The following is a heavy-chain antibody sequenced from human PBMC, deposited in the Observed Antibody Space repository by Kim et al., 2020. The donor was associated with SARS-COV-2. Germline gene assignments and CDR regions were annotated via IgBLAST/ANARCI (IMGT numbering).Heavy chain of an antibody. J-gene: IGHJ6*03. V-gene: IGHV1-18*01. D-gene: IGHD2-15*01. Sequence: NNAQKLQGRVTMTTDTATSTAYMELRSLRSDDTAVYYCARAKDAYYYYMDVWGKGTTVTVSS. CDR3: ARAKDAYYYYMDV.